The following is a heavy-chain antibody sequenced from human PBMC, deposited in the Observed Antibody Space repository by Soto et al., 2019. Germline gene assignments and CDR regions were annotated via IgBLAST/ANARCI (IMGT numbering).Heavy chain of an antibody. D-gene: IGHD3-10*01. CDR3: AADYGSGSYSFDY. J-gene: IGHJ4*02. V-gene: IGHV3-33*01. Sequence: QVQLVESGGGVVQPGRSLRLSCAASGFTFSSYGMHWVRQAPGKGLEWVAVIWYDGSNIYYADSVKGRFTISRDNYKNTLYLQMNSLRAEDTDVYYCAADYGSGSYSFDYWGQGTLVTVSS. CDR1: GFTFSSYG. CDR2: IWYDGSNI.